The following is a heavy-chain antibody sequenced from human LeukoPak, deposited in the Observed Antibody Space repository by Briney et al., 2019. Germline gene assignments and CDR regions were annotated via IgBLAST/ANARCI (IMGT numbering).Heavy chain of an antibody. J-gene: IGHJ4*02. CDR3: VAHEPPDY. CDR2: IIPIFGTA. CDR1: GGTFSSYA. Sequence: SLKVSCKASGGTFSSYAISWVRQAPGQGLEWMGRIIPIFGTANYAQKFQGRVTITTDESTSTAYTELSNLRSEDTAVYYCVAHEPPDYWGQGTLVTVSS. V-gene: IGHV1-69*05.